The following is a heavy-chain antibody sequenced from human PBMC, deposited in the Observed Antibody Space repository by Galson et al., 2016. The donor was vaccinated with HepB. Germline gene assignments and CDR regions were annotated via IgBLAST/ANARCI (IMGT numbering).Heavy chain of an antibody. CDR3: PRPLGQPDDALDI. CDR1: GLTFSDYY. Sequence: SLRLSCAVSGLTFSDYYMTWIRQAPGKGLEWVSYISSASNYIRYADSVKGRFTISRDNAKNSLYLQMNSLRADDTALYYCPRPLGQPDDALDIWGQGTMVTVSS. CDR2: ISSASNYI. D-gene: IGHD7-27*01. V-gene: IGHV3-11*06. J-gene: IGHJ3*02.